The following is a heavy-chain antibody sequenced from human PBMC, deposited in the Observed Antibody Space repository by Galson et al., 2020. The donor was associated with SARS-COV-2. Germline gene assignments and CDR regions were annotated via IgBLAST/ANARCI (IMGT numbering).Heavy chain of an antibody. CDR1: GGTFSSYA. CDR3: AREYYYDSSSYYGENDY. J-gene: IGHJ4*02. CDR2: IIPIFGTA. V-gene: IGHV1-69*01. Sequence: KISCKASGGTFSSYAISWVRQAPGQGLEWMGGIIPIFGTANYAQKFQGRVTITADESTSTAYMELSSLRSEDTAVYYCAREYYYDSSSYYGENDYWGQGTLVTVSS. D-gene: IGHD3-22*01.